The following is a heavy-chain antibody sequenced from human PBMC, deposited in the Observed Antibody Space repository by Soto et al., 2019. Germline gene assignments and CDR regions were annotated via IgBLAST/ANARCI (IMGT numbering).Heavy chain of an antibody. Sequence: SETLSLTCTVSGGSISSYYWSWIRQPPGKGLEWIGYIYYSGSTNYNPSLKSRVTISVDTSRNQFSLKLSSVTAADTAVYYCARQVADTRLDYWGQGTLVTVSS. CDR2: IYYSGST. CDR3: ARQVADTRLDY. J-gene: IGHJ4*02. D-gene: IGHD2-15*01. V-gene: IGHV4-59*08. CDR1: GGSISSYY.